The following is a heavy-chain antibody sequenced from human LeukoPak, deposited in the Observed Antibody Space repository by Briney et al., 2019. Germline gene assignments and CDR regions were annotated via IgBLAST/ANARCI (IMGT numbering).Heavy chain of an antibody. CDR3: AREDYGDSF. CDR1: GYTFTGYY. CDR2: FNPNSGGT. D-gene: IGHD4-17*01. J-gene: IGHJ4*02. V-gene: IGHV1-2*02. Sequence: ASVTVSCKASGYTFTGYYIHWVRQAPGQGLEWMGWFNPNSGGTNYAQRFQGRVTMTRDTSNSTAYMELSRLRSDDTAVYYCAREDYGDSFWGQGTLVTVSS.